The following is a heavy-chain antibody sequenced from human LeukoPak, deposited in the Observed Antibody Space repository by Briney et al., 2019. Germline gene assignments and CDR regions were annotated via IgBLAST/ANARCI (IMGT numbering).Heavy chain of an antibody. CDR3: ARVKRDPYSSILY. CDR2: IYYSGSS. V-gene: IGHV4-39*01. J-gene: IGHJ4*02. CDR1: GGSISSGTSYY. Sequence: PSETLSLTCTVSGGSISSGTSYYWGWIRQPPGKGLEWIGSIYYSGSSYHNPSLKSRVSISVDTSKNQSSLRLTSVTDTDTAVYYCARVKRDPYSSILYWGQGTLVTVSS. D-gene: IGHD6-13*01.